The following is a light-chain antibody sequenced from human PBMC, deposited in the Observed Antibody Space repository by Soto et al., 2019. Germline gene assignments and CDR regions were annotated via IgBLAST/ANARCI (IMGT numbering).Light chain of an antibody. CDR1: SSDVGGYNF. V-gene: IGLV2-14*03. J-gene: IGLJ1*01. Sequence: QSALTQPASVSGSPGQSITISCTGTSSDVGGYNFVSWYQHHPGKAPKLIIYDVSNRPSGVSNRFSGSKSGNTASLTISGVQAEYEADYYCSSYTPSSTPFVFGTGTKLTVL. CDR2: DVS. CDR3: SSYTPSSTPFV.